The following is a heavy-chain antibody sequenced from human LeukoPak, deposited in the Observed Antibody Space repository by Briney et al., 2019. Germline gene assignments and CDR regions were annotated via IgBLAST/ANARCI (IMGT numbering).Heavy chain of an antibody. CDR1: GYTFTSYG. CDR3: ARALPSYGSGSYYLDY. V-gene: IGHV1-18*01. D-gene: IGHD3-10*01. CDR2: ISAYNGNT. Sequence: AAAVKVSCKASGYTFTSYGISWVRQAPGQGLEWMGCISAYNGNTNYAQKLQGRVTMTTDTSTSTAYMELRSLRSDDTAVYYCARALPSYGSGSYYLDYWGQGTLVTVSS. J-gene: IGHJ4*02.